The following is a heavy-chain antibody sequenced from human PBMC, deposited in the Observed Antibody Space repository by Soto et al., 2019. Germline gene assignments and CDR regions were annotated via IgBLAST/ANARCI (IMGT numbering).Heavy chain of an antibody. CDR1: GFTFGSYG. CDR3: ARAHYDILTANIRFDT. V-gene: IGHV3-74*01. D-gene: IGHD3-9*01. CDR2: ISSDGSSI. Sequence: GGSLRLSCAASGFTFGSYGMHWVRQAPGKGLVWVSRISSDGSSISYVESVKGRFTISRDNAKNTLYLQMISLRAEDTAVYYCARAHYDILTANIRFDTCGQGNLVTVSS. J-gene: IGHJ5*02.